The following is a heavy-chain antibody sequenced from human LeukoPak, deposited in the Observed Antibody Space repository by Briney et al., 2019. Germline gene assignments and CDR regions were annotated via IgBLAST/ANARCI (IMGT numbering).Heavy chain of an antibody. Sequence: SQTLSLTCTVSGGSISSGDHYWDWIRQPPGKGLEWIGYIYYSGGTYSNPSLRSRVTISVDTSKNQFSLKLGSVTAADTAVYYCASDNSGYAQFDNRGQGTLVTVSS. D-gene: IGHD5-12*01. V-gene: IGHV4-30-4*01. CDR2: IYYSGGT. J-gene: IGHJ4*02. CDR1: GGSISSGDHY. CDR3: ASDNSGYAQFDN.